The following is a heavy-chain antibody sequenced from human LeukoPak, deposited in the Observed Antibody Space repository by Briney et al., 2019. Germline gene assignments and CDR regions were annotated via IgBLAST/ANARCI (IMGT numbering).Heavy chain of an antibody. Sequence: SETLSLTCTVSGGSISSGSAYRSWIRQPAGKGLEWIGRIYTSGSTNYNPSLKSRVTISVDTSKNQFSLKLSSVTAADTAVYYCAGENVYSSSHAFDIWGQGTMVTVSS. D-gene: IGHD6-6*01. J-gene: IGHJ3*02. CDR3: AGENVYSSSHAFDI. CDR1: GGSISSGSAY. V-gene: IGHV4-61*02. CDR2: IYTSGST.